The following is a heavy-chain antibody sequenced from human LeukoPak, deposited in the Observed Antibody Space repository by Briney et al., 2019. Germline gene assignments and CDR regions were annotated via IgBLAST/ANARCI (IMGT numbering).Heavy chain of an antibody. CDR1: GFTFSSYS. J-gene: IGHJ4*02. Sequence: GGSLGLSCAASGFTFSSYSMYWVRQAPGKGLEWVSFISSGSNYIYYIDSVKGRFTISRDNAKNSLYLQMNSLRVEDTAIYYCARVGCSGGTCYDYWGQGTLVTVSS. D-gene: IGHD2-15*01. V-gene: IGHV3-21*01. CDR2: ISSGSNYI. CDR3: ARVGCSGGTCYDY.